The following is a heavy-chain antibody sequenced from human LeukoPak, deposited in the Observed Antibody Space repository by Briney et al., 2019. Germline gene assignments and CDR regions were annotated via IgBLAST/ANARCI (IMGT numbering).Heavy chain of an antibody. Sequence: PGGSLRLSCSASGSTFSSYAMHWVRQAPGKGLEYVSAISSNGGSTYYADSVKGRFTISRDNSKNTLYLQMSSLRAEDTAVYYCVKTGPRDTAMSHFDYWGQGTLVTVSS. CDR1: GSTFSSYA. D-gene: IGHD5-18*01. V-gene: IGHV3-64D*06. CDR2: ISSNGGST. J-gene: IGHJ4*02. CDR3: VKTGPRDTAMSHFDY.